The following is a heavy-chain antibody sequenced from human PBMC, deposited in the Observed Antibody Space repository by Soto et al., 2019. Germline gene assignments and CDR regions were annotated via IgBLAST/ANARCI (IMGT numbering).Heavy chain of an antibody. J-gene: IGHJ6*03. Sequence: SETLSLTCTVSGGSISSYYWSWIRQPPGKGLEWIGYIYYSGSTNYNPSLKSRVTISVDTSKNQFSLKLSSVTAADTAVYYCASQRLKGYYDFWSGSHSQGYYYYMDVWGKGTTVTVSS. CDR3: ASQRLKGYYDFWSGSHSQGYYYYMDV. CDR2: IYYSGST. CDR1: GGSISSYY. D-gene: IGHD3-3*01. V-gene: IGHV4-59*01.